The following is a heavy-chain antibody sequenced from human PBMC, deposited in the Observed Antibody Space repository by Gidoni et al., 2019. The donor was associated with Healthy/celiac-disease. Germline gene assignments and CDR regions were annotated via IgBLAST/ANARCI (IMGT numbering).Heavy chain of an antibody. V-gene: IGHV3-21*01. D-gene: IGHD1-26*01. CDR2: IISSRSYI. CDR1: GFTFSSYS. J-gene: IGHJ4*02. Sequence: EVQLVESGGGLVKPGGSLSLSCAASGFTFSSYSMNWVRQAPVKGLEWVSSIISSRSYIYYADAVKVRFTISRDNAKNSLYLQMNSLRAEDTAVYYCARSPGVGPPVRNSLDYWGQGTLVTVSS. CDR3: ARSPGVGPPVRNSLDY.